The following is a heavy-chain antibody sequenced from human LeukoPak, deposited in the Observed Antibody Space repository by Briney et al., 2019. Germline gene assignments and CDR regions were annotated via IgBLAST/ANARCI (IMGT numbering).Heavy chain of an antibody. CDR3: ARDRAIQLWSNDAFDI. J-gene: IGHJ3*02. CDR2: IYYSGST. Sequence: PSETLSLTCTVSGGSISSYYWSWIRQPPGKGLEWIGYIYYSGSTNYNPSLKSRVTISEDTSKNQFSLKLSSVTAADTAVYYCARDRAIQLWSNDAFDIWGQGTMVTVSS. V-gene: IGHV4-59*01. D-gene: IGHD5-18*01. CDR1: GGSISSYY.